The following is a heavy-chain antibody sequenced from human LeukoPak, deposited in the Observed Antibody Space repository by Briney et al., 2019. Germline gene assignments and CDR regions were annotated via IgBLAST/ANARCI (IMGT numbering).Heavy chain of an antibody. Sequence: GGSLRLSCAASGFTFSSYAMSWVRQAPGKGLEWVSAISGSGGSTYYADSVKGRFTISRDNAKNSLYLQMNSLRAEDTAVYYCTRDQEGSDYWGQGTLVTVSS. CDR3: TRDQEGSDY. CDR2: ISGSGGST. V-gene: IGHV3-23*01. CDR1: GFTFSSYA. J-gene: IGHJ4*02.